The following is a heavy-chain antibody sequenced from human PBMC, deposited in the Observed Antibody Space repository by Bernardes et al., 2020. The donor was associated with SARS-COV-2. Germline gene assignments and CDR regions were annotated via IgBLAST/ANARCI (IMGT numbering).Heavy chain of an antibody. CDR2: MNPNSGGT. Sequence: ASVKVSCKASGYTFTGYYMHWVRQAPGQGLEWMGWMNPNSGGTNYAQKFQGRVTMTRDTSISTAYMELSRLRSDDTAVYYCARDHLYYDSSGYYYRFDYWGQGTLVTVSS. CDR1: GYTFTGYY. J-gene: IGHJ4*02. V-gene: IGHV1-2*02. D-gene: IGHD3-22*01. CDR3: ARDHLYYDSSGYYYRFDY.